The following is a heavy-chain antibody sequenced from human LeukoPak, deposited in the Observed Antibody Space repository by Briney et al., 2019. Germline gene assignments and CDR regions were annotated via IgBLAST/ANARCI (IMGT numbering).Heavy chain of an antibody. CDR1: GGSISSSVYY. V-gene: IGHV4-39*01. J-gene: IGHJ2*01. Sequence: SETLSLTCTVSGGSISSSVYYWGWIRQPPGKGLEWIGCIHYSGSTYYNPSLKSRVTISVDTSKNQFSLKLTSVTAADTAVYYCARARVVITGNWYFDLWGRGTLVTVSS. D-gene: IGHD3-22*01. CDR2: IHYSGST. CDR3: ARARVVITGNWYFDL.